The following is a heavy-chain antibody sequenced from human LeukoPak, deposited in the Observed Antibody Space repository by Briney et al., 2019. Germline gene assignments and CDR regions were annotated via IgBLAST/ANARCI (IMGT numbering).Heavy chain of an antibody. V-gene: IGHV1-69*04. Sequence: SVKVSCKASGGTFSSYAISWMRQAPGQGLEWMGRIIPILGIANYAQKFQGRVTITADKSTSTAYMELSSLRSEDTAVYYCARELWFGEFPYGMDVWGQGTTVTVSS. CDR2: IIPILGIA. D-gene: IGHD3-10*01. CDR1: GGTFSSYA. J-gene: IGHJ6*02. CDR3: ARELWFGEFPYGMDV.